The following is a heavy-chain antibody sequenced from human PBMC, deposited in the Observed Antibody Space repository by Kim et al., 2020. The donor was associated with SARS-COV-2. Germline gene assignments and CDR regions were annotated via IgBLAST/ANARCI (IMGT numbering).Heavy chain of an antibody. CDR2: ISSSSSTI. D-gene: IGHD2-2*01. J-gene: IGHJ5*02. Sequence: GGSLRLSCAASGFTFSSYSMNWVRQAPGKGLEWVSYISSSSSTIYYADSVKGRFTISRDNAKNSLYLQMNSLRDEDTAVYYCARGEGPAAMDPFWFDPWGQGTLVTVSS. CDR1: GFTFSSYS. CDR3: ARGEGPAAMDPFWFDP. V-gene: IGHV3-48*02.